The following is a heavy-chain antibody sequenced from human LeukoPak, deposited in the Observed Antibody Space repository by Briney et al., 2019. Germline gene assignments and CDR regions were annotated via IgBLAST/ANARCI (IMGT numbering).Heavy chain of an antibody. Sequence: GGSLRLSCAASGFTFKTFAMSWVRQAPGKGLESVSVISAGGGKTYYADSVKGRFTISRDNSKSTLYLQMTSLRAEDTAVYYCAKGHSDYGTRFDGWGQGTLVTVSS. CDR1: GFTFKTFA. D-gene: IGHD4-17*01. CDR2: ISAGGGKT. J-gene: IGHJ4*02. CDR3: AKGHSDYGTRFDG. V-gene: IGHV3-23*01.